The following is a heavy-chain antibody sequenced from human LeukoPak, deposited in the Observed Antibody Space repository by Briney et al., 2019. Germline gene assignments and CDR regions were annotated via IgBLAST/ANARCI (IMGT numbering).Heavy chain of an antibody. Sequence: ASVKVSCKVSGYTLTELSMHWVRQAPGKGLEWMGGFDPEDGETIYAQKFQGRVTMTEDTSTDTAYMELSSLRSEDTAVYYCARVRGLAITVKGLAAFDIWGQGTMVTVSS. CDR2: FDPEDGET. CDR3: ARVRGLAITVKGLAAFDI. D-gene: IGHD1-20*01. CDR1: GYTLTELS. V-gene: IGHV1-24*01. J-gene: IGHJ3*02.